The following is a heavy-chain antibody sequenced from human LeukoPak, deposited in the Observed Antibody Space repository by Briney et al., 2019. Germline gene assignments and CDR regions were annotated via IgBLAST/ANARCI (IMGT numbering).Heavy chain of an antibody. CDR1: GFTFTNYV. V-gene: IGHV3-23*01. J-gene: IGHJ4*02. Sequence: GGSLRLPCAASGFTFTNYVMTWVRQAPGKGLEWVSGISVSGSNTYYADSVKGRFTISRDNSKDTLSLQMNSLRVEDSAIYYCASRKEYTVSSVYYRGRGILVTVSS. D-gene: IGHD5/OR15-5a*01. CDR2: ISVSGSNT. CDR3: ASRKEYTVSSVYY.